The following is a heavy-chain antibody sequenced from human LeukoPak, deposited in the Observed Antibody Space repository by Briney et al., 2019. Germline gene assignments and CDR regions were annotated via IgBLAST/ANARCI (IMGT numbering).Heavy chain of an antibody. Sequence: PGGSLRLSCAASGFTFSSYGMHWVRQAPGKGLEWVAVIWYDGSNKYYADSVKGRFTISRDNSKNTLYLQMNSLRAEDTAVYYCARGRLGYYFDYWGQGTLVTVSS. CDR1: GFTFSSYG. D-gene: IGHD6-13*01. CDR2: IWYDGSNK. CDR3: ARGRLGYYFDY. J-gene: IGHJ4*02. V-gene: IGHV3-33*01.